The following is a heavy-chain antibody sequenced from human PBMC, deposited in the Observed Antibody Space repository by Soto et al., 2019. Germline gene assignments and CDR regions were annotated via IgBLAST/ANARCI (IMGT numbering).Heavy chain of an antibody. CDR3: XXXXXXXGSLTPRVDF. Sequence: EVQLLESGGGLVQPGGSLRLSCAASGFTFNNYAMTWVRQAPGKGLEWVSAISGGGDTTSYADSVKGRFTVSRDGSKNTLYLQMSSLRAEDTALYXXXXXXXXXGSLTPRVDFWGQGTLVTXSX. D-gene: IGHD3-10*01. V-gene: IGHV3-23*01. CDR2: ISGGGDTT. J-gene: IGHJ4*02. CDR1: GFTFNNYA.